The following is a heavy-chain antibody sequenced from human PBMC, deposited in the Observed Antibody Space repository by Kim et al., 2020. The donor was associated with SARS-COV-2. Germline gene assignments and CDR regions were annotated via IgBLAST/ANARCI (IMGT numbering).Heavy chain of an antibody. V-gene: IGHV1-58*01. Sequence: QKFQERVTITRDMSTSKAYMELSSLRSEDTAVYYCAADNPVNYYGSGFDPWGQGTLVTVSS. CDR3: AADNPVNYYGSGFDP. J-gene: IGHJ5*02. D-gene: IGHD3-10*01.